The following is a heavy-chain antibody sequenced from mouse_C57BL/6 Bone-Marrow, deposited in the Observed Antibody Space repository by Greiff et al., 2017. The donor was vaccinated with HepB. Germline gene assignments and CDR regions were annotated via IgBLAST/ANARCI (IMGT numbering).Heavy chain of an antibody. V-gene: IGHV1-54*01. Sequence: VQLQQSGAELVRPGTSVKVSCKASGYAFTNYLIEWVKQRPGQGLEGLGVINPGRGGTNYNEKFKGKATLTADKSSSTAYMQLSSLTSEDSAVYVCASHYYYGPYYAMDYWGQGTSVTVSS. CDR2: INPGRGGT. J-gene: IGHJ4*01. CDR1: GYAFTNYL. D-gene: IGHD1-1*01. CDR3: ASHYYYGPYYAMDY.